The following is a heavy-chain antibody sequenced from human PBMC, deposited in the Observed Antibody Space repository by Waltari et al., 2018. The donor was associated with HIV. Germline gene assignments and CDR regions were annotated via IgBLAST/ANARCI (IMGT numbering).Heavy chain of an antibody. J-gene: IGHJ6*02. D-gene: IGHD2-21*01. Sequence: AASGFTVSTYGMHWVRQAPGKGLEWVAVIWYDGSNTYYTDSVKGRFTISRDNSKNTLYLQMYSLRAEDTAVYYCARDVQGYCGGERCFYGMDVWGQGTTVTVSS. V-gene: IGHV3-33*01. CDR1: GFTVSTYG. CDR2: IWYDGSNT. CDR3: ARDVQGYCGGERCFYGMDV.